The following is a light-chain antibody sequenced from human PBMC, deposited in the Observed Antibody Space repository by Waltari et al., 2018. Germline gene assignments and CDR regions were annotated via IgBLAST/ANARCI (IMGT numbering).Light chain of an antibody. J-gene: IGLJ3*02. CDR1: SRDVGGHDH. V-gene: IGLV2-14*01. CDR2: DVN. Sequence: SALTQPASVYGSPGQSITISCSGASRDVGGHDHVSWYQQHQGKAPKLILYDVNNRPSGVFNRFSGSKSGNTASLTTSGLQAEDEADYYCASFASGTTVVFGGGTKVTVL. CDR3: ASFASGTTVV.